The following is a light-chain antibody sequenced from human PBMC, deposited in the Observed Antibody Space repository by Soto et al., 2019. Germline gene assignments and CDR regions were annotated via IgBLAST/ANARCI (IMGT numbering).Light chain of an antibody. CDR2: QDT. CDR3: QVWDIDTVV. J-gene: IGLJ3*02. Sequence: SYELTQPPSVSVSPGQTATITCSGEKLGDKYSSWFQQKPGRSPVMVIHQDTKRPSGIPERFSASNSGSTANLTISGTQAVDEADYYCQVWDIDTVVFGGGTKVTVL. V-gene: IGLV3-1*01. CDR1: KLGDKY.